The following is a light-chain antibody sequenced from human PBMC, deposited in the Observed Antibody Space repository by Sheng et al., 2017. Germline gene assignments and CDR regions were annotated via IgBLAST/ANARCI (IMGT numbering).Light chain of an antibody. CDR3: QQATSFPLT. CDR2: AAS. V-gene: IGKV1-12*01. Sequence: DIQMTQSPSSVSASVGDRVTITCRASQGIGSWLAWYQQKPGNAPKLLIYAASSLQSGVPSRFSGSESGIDFTLTISSLQPEDFATYYCQQATSFPLTFGQGTRLXIK. J-gene: IGKJ5*01. CDR1: QGIGSW.